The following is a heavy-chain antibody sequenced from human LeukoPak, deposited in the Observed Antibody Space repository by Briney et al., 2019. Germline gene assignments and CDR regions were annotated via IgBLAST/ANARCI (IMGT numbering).Heavy chain of an antibody. CDR2: IYYSGST. CDR1: GGSISSGDYY. D-gene: IGHD6-19*01. Sequence: SETLSLTCTVSGGSISSGDYYWSWIRQPPGTGLEWIGYIYYSGSTYYNPSLKTRVTISVDTSKNQFSLKLSSVTAADTAVYYCASSSSRGWYDYWGQGTLVTVSS. V-gene: IGHV4-30-4*01. CDR3: ASSSSRGWYDY. J-gene: IGHJ4*02.